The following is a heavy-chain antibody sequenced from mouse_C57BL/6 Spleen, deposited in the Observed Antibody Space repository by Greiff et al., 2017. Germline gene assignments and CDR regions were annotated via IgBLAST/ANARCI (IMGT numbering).Heavy chain of an antibody. Sequence: QVQLQQPGAELVRPGTSVKLSCKASGYTFTSYWMHWVKQRPGQGLEWIGVIDPSDSYTNYNQKFKGKATLTVDTSSSTAYMQLSSLTSEDSAVYYCYYGNYWFAYWGQGTLVTVSA. CDR2: IDPSDSYT. J-gene: IGHJ3*01. D-gene: IGHD2-1*01. V-gene: IGHV1-59*01. CDR3: YYGNYWFAY. CDR1: GYTFTSYW.